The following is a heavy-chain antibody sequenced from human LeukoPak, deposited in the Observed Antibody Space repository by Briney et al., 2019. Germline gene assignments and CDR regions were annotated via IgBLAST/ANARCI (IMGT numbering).Heavy chain of an antibody. CDR3: ARDPSYSYGIFDY. J-gene: IGHJ4*02. Sequence: SVKVSCKASGGTFSSYAISWVRQAPGQGLEWMGRIIPILGIANYAQKFQGRVTITADKSTSTAYMGMSSLRSEDTAVYYCARDPSYSYGIFDYWGQGTLVTVSS. D-gene: IGHD5-18*01. CDR1: GGTFSSYA. CDR2: IIPILGIA. V-gene: IGHV1-69*04.